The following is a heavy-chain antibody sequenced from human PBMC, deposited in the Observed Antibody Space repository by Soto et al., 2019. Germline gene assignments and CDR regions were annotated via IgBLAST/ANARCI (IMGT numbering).Heavy chain of an antibody. CDR3: ARDIYSSGWYVGFDY. J-gene: IGHJ4*02. CDR2: IWYDGSDK. D-gene: IGHD6-19*01. CDR1: GFTFSIYG. Sequence: GGSLRLSCAASGFTFSIYGMHWVRQAPGKGLEWVAVIWYDGSDKYYADSVKGRFTISRDNSKNMLYLQMNSLRAEDTALYYCARDIYSSGWYVGFDYWGQGVLVTVSS. V-gene: IGHV3-33*01.